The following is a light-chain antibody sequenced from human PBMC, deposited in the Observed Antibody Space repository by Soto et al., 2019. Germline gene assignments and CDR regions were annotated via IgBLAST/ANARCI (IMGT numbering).Light chain of an antibody. Sequence: QLLLTQPPSASGTPGQRVTISCSGSSSTIGRYTVDWYQQLPGAAPKLLIYTNNQRPSGVPDRFSGSKSGTSASLAISGLQSEDEADYFCAAWDDSLNTPVFGTGTKVTVL. CDR1: SSTIGRYT. J-gene: IGLJ1*01. CDR3: AAWDDSLNTPV. V-gene: IGLV1-44*01. CDR2: TNN.